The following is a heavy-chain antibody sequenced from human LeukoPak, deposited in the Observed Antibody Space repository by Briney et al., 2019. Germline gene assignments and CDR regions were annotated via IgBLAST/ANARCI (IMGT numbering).Heavy chain of an antibody. V-gene: IGHV4-39*07. CDR2: INHSGST. J-gene: IGHJ5*02. Sequence: SETLSLTCTVSGGSISSSSAYWGWIRQPPGKGLEWIGEINHSGSTNYNPSLKSRVTISVDTSKNQFSLKLSSVTAADTAVYYCARVSQSLDTGTTAWDWFDPWGQGTLVTVSS. CDR1: GGSISSSSAY. D-gene: IGHD1-7*01. CDR3: ARVSQSLDTGTTAWDWFDP.